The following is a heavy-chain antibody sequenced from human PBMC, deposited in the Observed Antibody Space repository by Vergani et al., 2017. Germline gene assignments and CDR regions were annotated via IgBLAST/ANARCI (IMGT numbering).Heavy chain of an antibody. CDR1: GFTFSSYD. CDR3: AKDRDYSSGWYDY. CDR2: IGTAGDT. D-gene: IGHD6-19*01. Sequence: EVQLVESGGGLVQPGGSLRLSCAASGFTFSSYDMHWVRQATGKGLEWVSAIGTAGDTYYPGSVKGRFTISRENAKNTLYLQMNSLRAEDTAVYYCAKDRDYSSGWYDYWGQGTLVTVSS. V-gene: IGHV3-13*01. J-gene: IGHJ4*02.